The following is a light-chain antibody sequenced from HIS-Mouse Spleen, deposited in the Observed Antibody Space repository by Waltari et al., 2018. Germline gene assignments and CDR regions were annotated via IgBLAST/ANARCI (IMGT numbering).Light chain of an antibody. CDR1: QGISSY. CDR3: QQLNSYPPFT. J-gene: IGKJ3*01. V-gene: IGKV1-9*01. CDR2: AAS. Sequence: DIQLTQSPSFLSASVGDRVTITCRASQGISSYLAWYQQKPVKATKLLIYAASTLQSGVPSRFSGSGSGTEFTLTISSLQTEDFATYYCQQLNSYPPFTIGPGTKVDIK.